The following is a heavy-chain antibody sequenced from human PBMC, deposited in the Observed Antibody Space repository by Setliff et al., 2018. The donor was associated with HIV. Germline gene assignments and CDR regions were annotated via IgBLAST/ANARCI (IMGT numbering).Heavy chain of an antibody. D-gene: IGHD1-26*01. CDR2: IYHSGST. CDR3: ARLPLRSGSPIDY. J-gene: IGHJ4*02. CDR1: GYSISSGYY. V-gene: IGHV4-38-2*01. Sequence: SETLSLTCAVSGYSISSGYYWGWIRQPPGKGLEWIGSIYHSGSTYYNPPLKSRVTISIDTSKNQFSLKLSSVTAADTAVYYCARLPLRSGSPIDYWGQGTLVTVSS.